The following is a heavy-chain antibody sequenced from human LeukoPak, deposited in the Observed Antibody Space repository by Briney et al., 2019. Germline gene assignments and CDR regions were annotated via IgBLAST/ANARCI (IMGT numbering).Heavy chain of an antibody. Sequence: GGSLRLSCAASGFTFSSYGMSWVRQAPGKGLEWVSSISNSGGYTYYADSVKGRFTISRDNAKNSLYLQMNSLRAEDTAVYYCARKGYDFWSGYYKIFDYWGQGTLVTVSS. J-gene: IGHJ4*02. V-gene: IGHV3-21*01. CDR2: ISNSGGYT. CDR1: GFTFSSYG. CDR3: ARKGYDFWSGYYKIFDY. D-gene: IGHD3-3*01.